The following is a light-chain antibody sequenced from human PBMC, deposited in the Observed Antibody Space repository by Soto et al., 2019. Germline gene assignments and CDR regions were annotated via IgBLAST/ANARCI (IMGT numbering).Light chain of an antibody. V-gene: IGKV3-15*01. Sequence: EILITPPASTLSVSPGYRTTLSCMSSQNINNNLAWYQQKPGQAPRLLTYGASTRATGTPARFSGSGSGTDFTLTISSRQSEHFAAYYCQHYENWPPMTFGQGTRLEIK. CDR3: QHYENWPPMT. J-gene: IGKJ5*01. CDR1: QNINNN. CDR2: GAS.